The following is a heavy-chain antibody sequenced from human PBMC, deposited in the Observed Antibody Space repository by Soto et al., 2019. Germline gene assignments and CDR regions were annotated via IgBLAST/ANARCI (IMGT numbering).Heavy chain of an antibody. CDR1: GGTFSSYT. D-gene: IGHD1-26*01. Sequence: QVQLVQSGAEVKKPGSSVKVACKASGGTFSSYTITWVRRAPGHGLEWMGRVIPLLGITNYAQKFQGRVTISADRSTSTAYMELSSLRSEDTAVYYSARGGVGAAGGMDVLGQGTTVSVSS. V-gene: IGHV1-69*02. J-gene: IGHJ6*02. CDR2: VIPLLGIT. CDR3: ARGGVGAAGGMDV.